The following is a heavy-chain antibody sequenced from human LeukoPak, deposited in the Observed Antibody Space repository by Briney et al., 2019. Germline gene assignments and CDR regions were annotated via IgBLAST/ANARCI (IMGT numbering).Heavy chain of an antibody. J-gene: IGHJ6*02. CDR2: IYYSGST. D-gene: IGHD6-19*01. Sequence: PSETLSLTCTVSGGSISSYYWSWIRQPPGKGLEWIGYIYYSGSTNYNPSLKSRVTISVDTSKNQFSLKLGSVTAADTAVYYCARAHSSGWYSPKGDYYGMDVWGQGTTVTVSS. V-gene: IGHV4-59*01. CDR3: ARAHSSGWYSPKGDYYGMDV. CDR1: GGSISSYY.